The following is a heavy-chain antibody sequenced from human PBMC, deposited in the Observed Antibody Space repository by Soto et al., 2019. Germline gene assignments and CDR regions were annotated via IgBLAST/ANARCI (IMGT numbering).Heavy chain of an antibody. Sequence: PGGSLRLSCSASGFTFSSYAMHWVRQAPGKGLEYVSAISSNGGSTYYADSVKGRFTISRDNSKNTLYLQMSSLRAGDTAVYYCVKDLVTMVRGVIIENYYYYGMDVWGQGTTVTVSS. CDR3: VKDLVTMVRGVIIENYYYYGMDV. CDR1: GFTFSSYA. J-gene: IGHJ6*02. V-gene: IGHV3-64D*06. CDR2: ISSNGGST. D-gene: IGHD3-10*01.